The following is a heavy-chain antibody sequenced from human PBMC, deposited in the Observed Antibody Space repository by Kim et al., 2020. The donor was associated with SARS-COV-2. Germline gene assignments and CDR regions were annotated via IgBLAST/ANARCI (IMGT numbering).Heavy chain of an antibody. V-gene: IGHV3-23*01. CDR1: GFTFSSYA. CDR3: AKDLILRRAARSWFDP. D-gene: IGHD6-6*01. Sequence: GGSLRLSCAASGFTFSSYAMSWVRQAPGKGLEWVSAISGSGGSTYYADSVKGRFTISRDNSKNTLYLQMNSLRAEDTAVYYCAKDLILRRAARSWFDPWGQGTLVTVSS. CDR2: ISGSGGST. J-gene: IGHJ5*02.